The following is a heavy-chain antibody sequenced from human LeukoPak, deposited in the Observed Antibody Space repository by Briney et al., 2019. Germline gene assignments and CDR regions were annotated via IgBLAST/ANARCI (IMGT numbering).Heavy chain of an antibody. CDR2: IYSDNT. Sequence: GGSLRLSCTVSGFTVSSNSMSWVRQAPGKGLEWVSFIYSDNTHYSDSVKGRFTISRDNSKNTLYLQMNSLRAEDTAVYYCAREREVRYFDWLLWHHYYYYYMDVWGKGTTVTISS. CDR3: AREREVRYFDWLLWHHYYYYYMDV. V-gene: IGHV3-53*01. CDR1: GFTVSSNS. J-gene: IGHJ6*03. D-gene: IGHD3-9*01.